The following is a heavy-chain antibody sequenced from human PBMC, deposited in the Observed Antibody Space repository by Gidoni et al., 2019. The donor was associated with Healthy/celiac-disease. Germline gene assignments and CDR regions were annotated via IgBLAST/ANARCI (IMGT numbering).Heavy chain of an antibody. CDR3: AREYSDAFDI. V-gene: IGHV4-39*02. Sequence: TYYNPSLKSRVTISVDTSKNQFSLKLSSVTAADTAVYYCAREYSDAFDIWGQGTMVTVSS. J-gene: IGHJ3*02. CDR2: T. D-gene: IGHD5-12*01.